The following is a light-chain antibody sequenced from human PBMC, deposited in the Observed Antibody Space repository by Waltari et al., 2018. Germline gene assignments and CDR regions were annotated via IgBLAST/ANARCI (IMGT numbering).Light chain of an antibody. CDR2: DVS. Sequence: QSALTQPASVSGSPGQSITISCTGTSSDVGGYKYVPWYQQDPGKAPKLMIYDVSKRPSGVSNRFSGSKSGNTVSLTISGLQAEDEADYYCSSYTSSNTWVFGGGTKLTVL. J-gene: IGLJ3*02. CDR1: SSDVGGYKY. CDR3: SSYTSSNTWV. V-gene: IGLV2-14*01.